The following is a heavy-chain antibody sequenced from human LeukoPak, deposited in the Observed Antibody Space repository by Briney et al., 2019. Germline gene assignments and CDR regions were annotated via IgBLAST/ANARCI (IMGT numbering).Heavy chain of an antibody. V-gene: IGHV4-4*07. J-gene: IGHJ4*02. CDR3: ARADSWNYVPLDC. Sequence: SETLSLTCTVSGGSISSYYWSWIRQPAGKGLEWIGHIYFSGSTNYNPSLKSRVTMSVDTSKNQFSLRLSSVTAADTAVYFCARADSWNYVPLDCWGQETLVTVSA. CDR1: GGSISSYY. CDR2: IYFSGST. D-gene: IGHD1-7*01.